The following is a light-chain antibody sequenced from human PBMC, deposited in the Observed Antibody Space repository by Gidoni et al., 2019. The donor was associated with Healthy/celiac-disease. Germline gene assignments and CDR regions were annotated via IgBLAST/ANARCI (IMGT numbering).Light chain of an antibody. CDR1: QSVSSY. J-gene: IGKJ1*01. V-gene: IGKV3-11*01. CDR2: DAS. CDR3: QQRSNWPT. Sequence: DIVLTQSPATLSLSPGERATLSCRASQSVSSYLAWYQQKPGQAPRLLIYDASNRATGIPARFSGSVSGTDFTLTISSLEPEDFAVYYCQQRSNWPTFGQGTKVEIK.